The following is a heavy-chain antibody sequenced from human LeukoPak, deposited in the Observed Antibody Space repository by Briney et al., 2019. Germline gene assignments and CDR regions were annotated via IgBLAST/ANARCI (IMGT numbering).Heavy chain of an antibody. J-gene: IGHJ6*03. CDR1: GGSFSGYY. Sequence: SETLSLTCAVYGGSFSGYYWSWIRQPPGKGLEWIGEINHSGSTNYNPSLKSRVTISVDTSKYQFSLKLSSVTAADTAVYYCARGVAARAYYYYMDVWGKGTTVTVSS. CDR3: ARGVAARAYYYYMDV. D-gene: IGHD6-6*01. V-gene: IGHV4-34*01. CDR2: INHSGST.